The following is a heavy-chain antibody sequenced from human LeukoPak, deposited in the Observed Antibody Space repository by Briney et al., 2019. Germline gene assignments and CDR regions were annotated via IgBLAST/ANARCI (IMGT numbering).Heavy chain of an antibody. V-gene: IGHV3-21*01. CDR3: ARERSGSYYYGMDV. CDR2: IGSFSLNI. CDR1: GFTFRSYV. D-gene: IGHD3-10*01. J-gene: IGHJ6*02. Sequence: GSLRLSCAASGFTFRSYVMNWVRQAPGKGLEWVSSIGSFSLNIHYADSVRGRLTISRDNAKNSLYLQMNSLRAEDTAVYYCARERSGSYYYGMDVWGQGTTVIVSS.